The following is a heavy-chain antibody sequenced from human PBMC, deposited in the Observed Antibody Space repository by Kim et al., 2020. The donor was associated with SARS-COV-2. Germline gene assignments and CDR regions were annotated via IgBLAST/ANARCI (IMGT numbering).Heavy chain of an antibody. J-gene: IGHJ5*02. D-gene: IGHD6-19*01. CDR3: TRDLGGEQWLENWFDP. Sequence: SGKGRSTISRDASKSIAYLQMNSLKTEDTAVYYCTRDLGGEQWLENWFDPWGQGTLVTVSS. V-gene: IGHV3-49*01.